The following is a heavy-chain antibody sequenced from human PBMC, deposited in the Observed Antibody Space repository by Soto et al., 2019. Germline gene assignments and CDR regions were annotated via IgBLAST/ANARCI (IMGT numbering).Heavy chain of an antibody. J-gene: IGHJ6*02. CDR2: IIPLFGTT. V-gene: IGHV1-69*01. CDR3: AEALNCGKLSRV. Sequence: QVKVVLAGVEVRRPGSSVKVSCKASGDTFKNCVISWGRQAPGQGLEWMGGIIPLFGTTDFAKRFQGRLTITPDESTTTAYMELSRLRYEDPATYYGAEALNCGKLSRVWGQGTTVIVS. D-gene: IGHD1-1*01. CDR1: GDTFKNCV.